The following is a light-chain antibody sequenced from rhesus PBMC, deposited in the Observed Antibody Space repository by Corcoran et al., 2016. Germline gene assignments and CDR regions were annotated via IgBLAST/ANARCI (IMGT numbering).Light chain of an antibody. CDR2: KAS. CDR3: QQYNSAPYS. J-gene: IGKJ2*01. CDR1: QGITSW. V-gene: IGKV1-21*01. Sequence: DIQMTQSPSSLSASVGDRVTITCRASQGITSWLAWYQQKPGKAPKLLIYKASSLQSGVPSRFSGSGSGSDFSLTISSLKPEDFASYYGQQYNSAPYSFGQGTKVEIK.